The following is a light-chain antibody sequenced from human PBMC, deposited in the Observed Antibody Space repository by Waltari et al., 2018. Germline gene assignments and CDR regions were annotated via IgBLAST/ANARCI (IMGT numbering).Light chain of an antibody. J-gene: IGLJ3*02. V-gene: IGLV4-69*01. CDR3: QTGGHGTWV. CDR1: SAHSSNI. Sequence: QLVVTQSPSASAPLGASLKLTCTLSSAHSSNIVAWLQQRPEKGPRHLMKVNSDGSHIKGDDIPDRFSGSSSGAERYLTISSLQPDDEADYYCQTGGHGTWVFGGGTTLTVL. CDR2: VNSDGSH.